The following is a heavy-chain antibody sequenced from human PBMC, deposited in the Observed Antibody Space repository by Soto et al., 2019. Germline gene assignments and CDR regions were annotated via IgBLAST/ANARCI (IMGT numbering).Heavy chain of an antibody. CDR3: ARLPGYSTGWTPFDF. Sequence: GGSLRLSCAASGFTFSSYAMHWARQAPGKGLVWVSRINSDGSTTSHADSVKGRFTISRDNAKNTLYLQMNSLRAEDTAVYYCARLPGYSTGWTPFDFWGQGTQVTVSS. D-gene: IGHD6-19*01. V-gene: IGHV3-74*01. J-gene: IGHJ4*02. CDR1: GFTFSSYA. CDR2: INSDGSTT.